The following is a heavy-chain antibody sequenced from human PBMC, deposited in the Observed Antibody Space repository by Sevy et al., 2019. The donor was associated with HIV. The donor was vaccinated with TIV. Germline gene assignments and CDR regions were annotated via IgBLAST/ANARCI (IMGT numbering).Heavy chain of an antibody. D-gene: IGHD3-16*02. CDR1: GFTFSGDG. V-gene: IGHV3-48*02. J-gene: IGHJ4*02. CDR3: AKNAWGTFRYNDC. CDR2: ISGDARTI. Sequence: GGSLRLSCSVSGFTFSGDGMDWVRQAPGKGLEWISYISGDARTIFYADSVKGRFTVSRDNAKNSLFLQMNSLRDEDTALYYCAKNAWGTFRYNDCWGQGTLVTVSS.